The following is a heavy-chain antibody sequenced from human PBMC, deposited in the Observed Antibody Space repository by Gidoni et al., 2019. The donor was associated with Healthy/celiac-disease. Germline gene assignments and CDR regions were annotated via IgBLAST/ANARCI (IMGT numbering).Heavy chain of an antibody. CDR3: ARDPVVPAAIGHYYYMDV. V-gene: IGHV4-4*07. J-gene: IGHJ6*03. CDR1: GGSISSYY. D-gene: IGHD2-2*02. CDR2: IYTSGST. Sequence: QVQLQESGPGLVKPSETLSLTCTVSGGSISSYYWGWIRQPAGKGLEWIGRIYTSGSTNYNPSLKSRVTMSVDTSKNQFSLKLSSVTAADTAVYYCARDPVVPAAIGHYYYMDVWGKGTTVTVSS.